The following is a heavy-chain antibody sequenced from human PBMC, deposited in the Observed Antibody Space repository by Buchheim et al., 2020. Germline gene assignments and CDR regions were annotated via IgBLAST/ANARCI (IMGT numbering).Heavy chain of an antibody. D-gene: IGHD6-6*01. V-gene: IGHV3-30*18. CDR3: AKDRTPYSSSQESGNWFDP. Sequence: QVQLVESGGGVVQPGRSLRLSCAASGFTFSSYGMHWVRQAPGKGLEWVAVISYDGSNKYYADSVKGRFTISRDNSKNTLYLQMNSLRAEDTAVYYCAKDRTPYSSSQESGNWFDPWGQGTL. CDR1: GFTFSSYG. CDR2: ISYDGSNK. J-gene: IGHJ5*02.